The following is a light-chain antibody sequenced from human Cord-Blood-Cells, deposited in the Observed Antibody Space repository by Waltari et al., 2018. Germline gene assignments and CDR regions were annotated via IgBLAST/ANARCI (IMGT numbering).Light chain of an antibody. J-gene: IGLJ3*02. CDR2: DVS. Sequence: QSALPQPASVSGSPGQSITIPCTGTRSDVGGYNSVSWYQQHPGKAPKLRIDDVSKRPSGVSNRSAGYKSGNTDSTTISGLKAEDEAKYYCRSYTSSSTRVFGGGTKLTVL. CDR3: RSYTSSSTRV. V-gene: IGLV2-14*01. CDR1: RSDVGGYNS.